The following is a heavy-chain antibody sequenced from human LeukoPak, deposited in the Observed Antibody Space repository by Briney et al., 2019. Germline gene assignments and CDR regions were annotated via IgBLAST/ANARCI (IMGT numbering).Heavy chain of an antibody. CDR3: ATYRFLGS. V-gene: IGHV3-7*01. J-gene: IGHJ5*02. D-gene: IGHD2-2*02. Sequence: GGSLRLSCAVSGFTFSSAWMNWVRQAPGKGLEWVANIKQDGSEKYYVDSVKGRFTISRDNAKSSLYLQMSSLRAEDTAVYYCATYRFLGSWGQGTLVTVSS. CDR1: GFTFSSAW. CDR2: IKQDGSEK.